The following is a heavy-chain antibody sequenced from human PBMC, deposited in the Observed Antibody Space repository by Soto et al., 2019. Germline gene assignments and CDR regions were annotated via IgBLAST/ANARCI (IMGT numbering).Heavy chain of an antibody. J-gene: IGHJ4*02. D-gene: IGHD1-26*01. V-gene: IGHV3-74*01. CDR2: ISADGNTI. CDR3: TRVVVGSAGEFDY. Sequence: GGSVRLSSAASGFILNNYCMHWVRQTPGKGLEWVSRISADGNTINYADSVRGRFTISRDNAKNTLFLQLNSLTAEDTAVYYCTRVVVGSAGEFDYWGQGTLVTVSS. CDR1: GFILNNYC.